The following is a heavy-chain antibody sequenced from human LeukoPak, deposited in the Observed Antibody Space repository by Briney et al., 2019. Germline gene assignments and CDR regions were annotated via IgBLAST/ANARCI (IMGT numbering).Heavy chain of an antibody. CDR1: GYSISSGYY. Sequence: PSETLSLTCTVSGYSISSGYYWGWIRQPPGKGLEWIGSIYHSGSTYYNPSLKSRVTISVDTSKNQFSLKLSSVTAADTAVYYCARGPYDYVWGSYRANWFDPWGQGTLVTVSS. V-gene: IGHV4-38-2*02. CDR2: IYHSGST. CDR3: ARGPYDYVWGSYRANWFDP. J-gene: IGHJ5*02. D-gene: IGHD3-16*02.